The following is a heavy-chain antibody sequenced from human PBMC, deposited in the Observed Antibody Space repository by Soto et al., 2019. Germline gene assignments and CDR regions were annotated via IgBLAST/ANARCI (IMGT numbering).Heavy chain of an antibody. J-gene: IGHJ4*02. CDR1: GGSFSGYY. V-gene: IGHV4-34*01. D-gene: IGHD6-13*01. Sequence: SETLSLTCAVYGGSFSGYYWSWIRQPPGKGLEWIGEINHSGSTNYNPSLKSRVTISVDTSKNQFSLKLSSVTAADTAVYYCAREGIAAPGRFDYWGQGTLVTVSS. CDR2: INHSGST. CDR3: AREGIAAPGRFDY.